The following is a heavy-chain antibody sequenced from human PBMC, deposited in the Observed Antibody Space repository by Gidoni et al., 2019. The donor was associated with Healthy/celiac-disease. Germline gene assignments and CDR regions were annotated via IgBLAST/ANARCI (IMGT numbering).Heavy chain of an antibody. CDR2: INPNSGGT. V-gene: IGHV1-2*02. D-gene: IGHD5-18*01. CDR1: GYTFTGYY. J-gene: IGHJ3*02. Sequence: QVQLVQSGAEVKKPGASVKVSCKASGYTFTGYYMHWVRQAPGQGLEWMGWINPNSGGTNYAQKFQGRVTMTRDTSISTAYMELSRLRSDDTAVYYCARDQDTAMEYDAFDIWGQGTMVTVSS. CDR3: ARDQDTAMEYDAFDI.